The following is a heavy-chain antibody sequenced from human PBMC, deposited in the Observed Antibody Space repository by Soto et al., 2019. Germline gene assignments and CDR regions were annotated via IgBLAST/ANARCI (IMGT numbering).Heavy chain of an antibody. Sequence: EVQLVESGGGLVQPGGSLRLSCAASGFTFSIVRSYWMSWVRQAPGQGLAWVANIKLDGSERYYVDSVKGRFTISRDDARNSLYLQMNSLRAEDTAIYYCARGYYWGQGTLVSVSS. CDR2: IKLDGSER. CDR3: ARGYY. D-gene: IGHD2-15*01. V-gene: IGHV3-7*01. J-gene: IGHJ4*02. CDR1: GFTFSIVRSYW.